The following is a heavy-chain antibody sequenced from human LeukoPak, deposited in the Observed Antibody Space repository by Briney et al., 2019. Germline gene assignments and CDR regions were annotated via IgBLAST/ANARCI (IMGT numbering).Heavy chain of an antibody. Sequence: GESLKISCKGSGYSFTSYWIGWGRQMPGKVLEWMGIIYPGDSDTRYSPSFQGQGTISADKSISTAYLQWSSLKASDTAMYYCARVATIVSEYYFDYWGQGTLVTVSS. CDR1: GYSFTSYW. D-gene: IGHD5-12*01. CDR3: ARVATIVSEYYFDY. V-gene: IGHV5-51*01. J-gene: IGHJ4*02. CDR2: IYPGDSDT.